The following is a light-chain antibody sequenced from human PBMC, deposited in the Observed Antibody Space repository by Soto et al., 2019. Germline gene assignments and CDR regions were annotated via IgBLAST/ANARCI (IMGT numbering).Light chain of an antibody. V-gene: IGKV1-9*01. CDR1: QDLSGY. J-gene: IGKJ4*01. CDR3: QQVNNYPLI. CDR2: AAS. Sequence: IQLTQSPSSLSASVGDRVTITCRASQDLSGYLAWYHQKPGKAPKLLIYAASTLQSGVPSRFSGSGSETDFTLTISSLQPEDFATYYCQQVNNYPLIFGGGTKVEI.